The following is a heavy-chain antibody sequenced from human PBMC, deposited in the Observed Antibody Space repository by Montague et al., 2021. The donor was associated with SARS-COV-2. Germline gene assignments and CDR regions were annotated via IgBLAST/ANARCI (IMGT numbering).Heavy chain of an antibody. D-gene: IGHD3-3*01. CDR3: ARVSDFWSGYYTAVGAFDI. Sequence: SETLSLTCTVSGGSISSYYWSWIRQPPGKGLEWIGYIYYSGSTNYNPSLKSRVTISVDTSKNQFSPKLSSVTAADTAVYYCARVSDFWSGYYTAVGAFDIWGQGTMVTVSS. J-gene: IGHJ3*02. CDR1: GGSISSYY. CDR2: IYYSGST. V-gene: IGHV4-59*01.